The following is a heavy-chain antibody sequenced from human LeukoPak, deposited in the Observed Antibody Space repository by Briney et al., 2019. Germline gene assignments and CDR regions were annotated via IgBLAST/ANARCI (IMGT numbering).Heavy chain of an antibody. V-gene: IGHV3-20*04. D-gene: IGHD6-13*01. CDR1: GFTFSSYG. Sequence: GGSLRLSCAASGFTFSSYGMSWVRQAPGKGLEWVSGINWNGGSTGYADSVKGRFTISRDNAKNSLYLQMNSLRAEDTALYYCARASIAAAGTDYYYYMDVWGKATTVTVSS. CDR2: INWNGGST. J-gene: IGHJ6*03. CDR3: ARASIAAAGTDYYYYMDV.